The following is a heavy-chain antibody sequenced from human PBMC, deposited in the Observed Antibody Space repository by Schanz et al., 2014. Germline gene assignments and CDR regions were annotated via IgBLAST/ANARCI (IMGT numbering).Heavy chain of an antibody. CDR2: ISGNGGST. Sequence: VPLVESGGGLVQPWGSLRLSCAASEFTFNTYCMSWVRQPPGKGLEWVSAISGNGGSTYFADSVKGRFTISRDNSKNTLYLQVNSLRGEDTAVYYCTRDRGALINHNDALDLWGQGTMVSVSS. J-gene: IGHJ3*01. D-gene: IGHD3-16*01. V-gene: IGHV3-23*04. CDR3: TRDRGALINHNDALDL. CDR1: EFTFNTYC.